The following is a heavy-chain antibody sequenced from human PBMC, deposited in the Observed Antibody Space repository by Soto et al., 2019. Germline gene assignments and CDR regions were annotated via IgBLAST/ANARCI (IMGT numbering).Heavy chain of an antibody. CDR1: GGSISSSNW. Sequence: SETLSLTCAVSGGSISSSNWWSWVRQPPGKGLEWIGEIYHSGSTNYNPSLKSRVTISVDKSKNQFSLKLSSVTAAGTAVYYCARDPHPRHSSGWYWFDPSGQGTLVTV. V-gene: IGHV4-4*02. J-gene: IGHJ5*02. CDR2: IYHSGST. CDR3: ARDPHPRHSSGWYWFDP. D-gene: IGHD6-19*01.